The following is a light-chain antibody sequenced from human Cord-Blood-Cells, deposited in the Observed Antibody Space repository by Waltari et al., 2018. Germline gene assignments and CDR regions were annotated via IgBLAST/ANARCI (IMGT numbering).Light chain of an antibody. Sequence: DIQMTQPPSTLSASVGDRVTITCRASQGISSWLAWYQQKPGKAPKLLIYMAYSLESGVPSRFSCSGSGTEFTLTISSLQPDDFATYYCQQYNSYWTFGQGTKVEIK. J-gene: IGKJ1*01. V-gene: IGKV1-5*03. CDR1: QGISSW. CDR2: MAY. CDR3: QQYNSYWT.